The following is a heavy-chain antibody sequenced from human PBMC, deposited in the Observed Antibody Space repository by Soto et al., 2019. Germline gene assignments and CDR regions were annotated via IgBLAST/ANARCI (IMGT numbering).Heavy chain of an antibody. D-gene: IGHD2-15*01. CDR2: IIPILGIA. CDR3: ARGGCSGGSYYSHYYYYYMDV. V-gene: IGHV1-69*02. Sequence: QVQLVQSGAEVKKPGSSVKVSCKASGGTFSSYTISWVRQAPGQGREWMGRIIPILGIANYAQKFQGRVTIPADKHTSTAYMELSSVRSEDTAVYYCARGGCSGGSYYSHYYYYYMDVWGKGTTVTVSS. J-gene: IGHJ6*03. CDR1: GGTFSSYT.